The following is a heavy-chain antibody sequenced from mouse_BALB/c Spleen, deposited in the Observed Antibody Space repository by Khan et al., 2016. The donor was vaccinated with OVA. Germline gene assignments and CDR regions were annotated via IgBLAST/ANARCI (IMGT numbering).Heavy chain of an antibody. J-gene: IGHJ2*01. D-gene: IGHD1-1*01. CDR1: GYTFTSYG. CDR2: TNPTNGRT. CDR3: SRIKKILATYFDY. Sequence: QVQLKESGAELVKAGASVKMSCKASGYTFTSYGMHWVKQRLGQGLEWFAETNPTNGRTYYNEKFKSKATLTVDKSSSTAYMLLSGPTFEDSAVYYCSRIKKILATYFDYWGQGTTLTVSS. V-gene: IGHV1S81*02.